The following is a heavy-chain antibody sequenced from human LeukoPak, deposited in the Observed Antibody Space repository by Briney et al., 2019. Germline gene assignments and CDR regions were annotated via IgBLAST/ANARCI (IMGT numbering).Heavy chain of an antibody. V-gene: IGHV1-2*02. CDR3: ARAHSAWYFDY. Sequence: GASVKVSCKASGYTFTGYNMHWVRQAPGQGLELMGWINPNSGGTNYAQKFQGRVTMTRDTSISTAYVELSSLTSDDTAVYYCARAHSAWYFDYWGQGTLVTVSS. CDR2: INPNSGGT. CDR1: GYTFTGYN. J-gene: IGHJ4*02. D-gene: IGHD6-19*01.